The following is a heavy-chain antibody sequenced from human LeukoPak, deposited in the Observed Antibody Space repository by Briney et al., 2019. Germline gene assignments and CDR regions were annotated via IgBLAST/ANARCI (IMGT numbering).Heavy chain of an antibody. CDR1: GYTFTNYA. CDR3: ARAMDSSGYYRGLMDY. J-gene: IGHJ4*02. CDR2: ISAYNGNT. D-gene: IGHD3-22*01. V-gene: IGHV1-18*01. Sequence: ASVKVSCKASGYTFTNYAFSWVRQAPGQGLEWMGWISAYNGNTTHAQKLQGRVTMTTDTSTNTAYMELRSLRSDDTAVYYCARAMDSSGYYRGLMDYWGRGTLVTVSS.